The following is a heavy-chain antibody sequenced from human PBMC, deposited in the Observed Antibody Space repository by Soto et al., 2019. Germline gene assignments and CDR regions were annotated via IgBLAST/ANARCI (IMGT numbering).Heavy chain of an antibody. V-gene: IGHV3-53*01. CDR2: SFSSGGT. D-gene: IGHD3-9*01. J-gene: IGHJ4*02. CDR1: GFS. Sequence: GGSLRLSFTASGFSMGWVRQAPGKGLEWVAESFSSGGTQYADSVKGRFTISRDNSRNMVFLQMNGLRVEDTALYYCARDREPDGIWTFDSWGQGALVTVSS. CDR3: ARDREPDGIWTFDS.